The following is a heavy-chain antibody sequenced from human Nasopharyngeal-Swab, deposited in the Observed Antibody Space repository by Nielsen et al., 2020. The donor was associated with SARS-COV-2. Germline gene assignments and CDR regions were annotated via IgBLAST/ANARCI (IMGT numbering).Heavy chain of an antibody. CDR1: GFTFSSYA. J-gene: IGHJ4*02. CDR3: AKDSRSGSGSYSV. V-gene: IGHV3-30*02. Sequence: GESLKISCAASGFTFSSYAMSWARQAPGKGLEWVAFIRYDGSNKYYADSVKGRFTISRDNSKNTLYLQMNSLRAEDTAVYYCAKDSRSGSGSYSVWGQGTLVTVSS. CDR2: IRYDGSNK. D-gene: IGHD1-26*01.